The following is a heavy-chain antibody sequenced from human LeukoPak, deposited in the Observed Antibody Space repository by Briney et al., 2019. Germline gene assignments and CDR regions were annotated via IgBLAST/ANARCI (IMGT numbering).Heavy chain of an antibody. D-gene: IGHD5-12*01. CDR2: ITCSGSYR. V-gene: IGHV3-21*01. CDR3: ASENIVGTSGALFDY. Sequence: GGALSLSCAACGCTFSRYAMNWVRQPPGKGLEWVSSITCSGSYRYHSDLVKGRFTISRDNAKNSLYLQMNSLRVEDTAVYYCASENIVGTSGALFDYWGQGTLVTVSS. J-gene: IGHJ4*02. CDR1: GCTFSRYA.